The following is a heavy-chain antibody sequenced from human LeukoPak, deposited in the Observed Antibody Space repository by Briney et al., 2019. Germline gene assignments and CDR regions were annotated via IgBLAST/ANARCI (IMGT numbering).Heavy chain of an antibody. V-gene: IGHV4-59*01. CDR1: GGSISSYY. CDR3: ARGKWELTDY. J-gene: IGHJ4*02. CDR2: IYYSGST. Sequence: SETLSLTCTVSGGSISSYYWSWIRQPPGKGLEWIGYIYYSGSTNYNPSLKSRVTISVDTSKNQFSLKLSSVTAADTAVYYCARGKWELTDYWGQGTLVTVSS. D-gene: IGHD1-26*01.